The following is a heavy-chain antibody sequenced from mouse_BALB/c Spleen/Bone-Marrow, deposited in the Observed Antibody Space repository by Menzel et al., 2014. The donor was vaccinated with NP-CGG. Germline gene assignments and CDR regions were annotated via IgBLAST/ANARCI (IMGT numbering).Heavy chain of an antibody. CDR1: GFSLTSYG. Sequence: VMLVESGPGLVAPSQSLSITCTVSGFSLTSYGVHWVRQPPGKGLEWLGVIWAGGSTNYNSALMSRLSISKDNPKSQVFLKMNSLQTDDTAMYYCAREATMITWFAYWGQGTLVTVSA. CDR2: IWAGGST. CDR3: AREATMITWFAY. V-gene: IGHV2-9*02. D-gene: IGHD2-4*01. J-gene: IGHJ3*01.